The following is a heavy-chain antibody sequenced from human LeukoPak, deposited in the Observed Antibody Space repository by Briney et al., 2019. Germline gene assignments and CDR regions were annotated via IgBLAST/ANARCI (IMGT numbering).Heavy chain of an antibody. D-gene: IGHD5/OR15-5a*01. J-gene: IGHJ4*02. CDR2: IYISGNI. CDR1: GDFIDNYY. V-gene: IGHV4-4*07. CDR3: ARHEGSTCFDH. Sequence: SETLSLTCTVSGDFIDNYYWSWIRQPAGKGLEWIGRIYISGNINYNPSLKSRVTMSVDSSKDQFSLKLSSVTAADTAVYYCARHEGSTCFDHWGQGTLVTVSS.